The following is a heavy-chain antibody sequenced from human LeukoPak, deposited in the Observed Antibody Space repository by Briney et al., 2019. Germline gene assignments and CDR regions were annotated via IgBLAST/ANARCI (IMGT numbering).Heavy chain of an antibody. Sequence: GGSLRLSCAASGFTFSSYETNWVRQAPGKGLEWFSYISSSGSTIYYADSGKGRFTISRHNAKNSLYLQMNSLRAEDTAVYYCARGPQGGYDSSGYSPPPRYFDYWGQGTLVTVSS. D-gene: IGHD3-22*01. J-gene: IGHJ4*02. CDR3: ARGPQGGYDSSGYSPPPRYFDY. CDR1: GFTFSSYE. CDR2: ISSSGSTI. V-gene: IGHV3-48*03.